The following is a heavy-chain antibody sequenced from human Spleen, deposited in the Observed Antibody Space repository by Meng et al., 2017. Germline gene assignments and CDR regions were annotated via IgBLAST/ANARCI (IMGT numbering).Heavy chain of an antibody. CDR3: ARKAGNCISTTCYSLDY. Sequence: ASVKVSCKASGYTFTSYDINWVRQATGQGLEWMGWMNPNSGNTGYAQKFQGRVTITSDESTSTVYMELARLTSEDTAVYFCARKAGNCISTTCYSLDYWGQGTLVTFPS. J-gene: IGHJ4*02. CDR1: GYTFTSYD. CDR2: MNPNSGNT. D-gene: IGHD2-2*01. V-gene: IGHV1-8*01.